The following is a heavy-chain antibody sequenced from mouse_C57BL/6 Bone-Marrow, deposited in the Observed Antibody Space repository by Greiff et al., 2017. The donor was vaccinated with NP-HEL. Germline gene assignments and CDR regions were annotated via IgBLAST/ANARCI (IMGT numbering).Heavy chain of an antibody. CDR1: GYAFRSLW. J-gene: IGHJ2*01. Sequence: QVQLQQSGPELVKPGASVKIFRQASGYAFRSLWMNWVKQRPGKGLEWIGRIYPGYGDTNYNGKFKGKATLTADKSSSTAYMQLSSLTSEDSAVCFCARQLRSYYFDYWGQGTTLTVSA. V-gene: IGHV1-82*01. CDR3: ARQLRSYYFDY. D-gene: IGHD1-1*01. CDR2: IYPGYGDT.